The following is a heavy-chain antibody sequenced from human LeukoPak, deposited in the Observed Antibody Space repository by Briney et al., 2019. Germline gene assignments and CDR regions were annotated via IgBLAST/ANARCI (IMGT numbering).Heavy chain of an antibody. Sequence: PGGSLRLSCAASGFTFGSYAMYWVRQAPGKGLEWVSGIFGSGGSAHYAGSVKGRFTISRDNSKNTVYLQMDSLRAEDTATYYCAKTTTGYSSGRYPAWPIDDWGQGTLVTVSS. V-gene: IGHV3-23*01. CDR2: IFGSGGSA. J-gene: IGHJ4*02. CDR1: GFTFGSYA. CDR3: AKTTTGYSSGRYPAWPIDD. D-gene: IGHD2-15*01.